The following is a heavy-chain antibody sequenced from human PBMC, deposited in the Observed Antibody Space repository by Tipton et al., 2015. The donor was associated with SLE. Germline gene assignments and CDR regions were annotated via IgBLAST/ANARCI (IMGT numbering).Heavy chain of an antibody. CDR3: ISPDCSGGGCYVFGYAFDI. CDR2: VYTSGGT. Sequence: TLSLTCTVSGGSISSSSYYWSWIRLPAGKGLEWIGQVYTSGGTNYNPSLESRVTISLDTSKNQFSLKLSSVTAADTAVYYCISPDCSGGGCYVFGYAFDIWGQGTMVTVSS. D-gene: IGHD2-15*01. CDR1: GGSISSSSYY. V-gene: IGHV4-61*09. J-gene: IGHJ3*02.